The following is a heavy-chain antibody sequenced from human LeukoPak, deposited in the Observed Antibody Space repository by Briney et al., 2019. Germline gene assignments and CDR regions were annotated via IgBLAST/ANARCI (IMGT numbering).Heavy chain of an antibody. CDR3: ARVSGGFGEGPFDY. D-gene: IGHD3-10*01. CDR2: IYTSGST. V-gene: IGHV4-39*07. CDR1: GGSISGSSYY. J-gene: IGHJ4*02. Sequence: QTSETLSLTCTVSGGSISGSSYYWGWIRQPPGKGLEWIGRIYTSGSTNYNPSLKSRVTISVDTSKNQFSLKLSSVTAADTAVYYCARVSGGFGEGPFDYWGQGTLVTVSS.